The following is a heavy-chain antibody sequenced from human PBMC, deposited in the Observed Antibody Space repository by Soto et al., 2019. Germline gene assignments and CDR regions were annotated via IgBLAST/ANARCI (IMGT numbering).Heavy chain of an antibody. Sequence: TSETLSLTCTVSGGSVSSGGYYWSWIRQPPGKGLEWIGYIYYSGSTNYNPPLKSRVTISVDTSKNQFSPKLSSVTAADTAVYYCARGYLMTTVTREGYYFDYWGQGTLVTVSS. V-gene: IGHV4-61*08. CDR3: ARGYLMTTVTREGYYFDY. CDR1: GGSVSSGGYY. J-gene: IGHJ4*02. D-gene: IGHD4-4*01. CDR2: IYYSGST.